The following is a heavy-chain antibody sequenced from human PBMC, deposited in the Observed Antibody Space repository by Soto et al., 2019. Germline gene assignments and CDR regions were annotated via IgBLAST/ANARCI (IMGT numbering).Heavy chain of an antibody. D-gene: IGHD1-26*01. J-gene: IGHJ3*02. Sequence: ASVKVSCKASGYTFTGYYMHWVRQAPGQGLEWMGWIKPNSGGTNYAQKFQGRVTMTRDTSISTAYMELSRLRSDDTGVYYCARVRSGSSRSSAFDIWGQGTMVTVSS. CDR2: IKPNSGGT. CDR1: GYTFTGYY. V-gene: IGHV1-2*02. CDR3: ARVRSGSSRSSAFDI.